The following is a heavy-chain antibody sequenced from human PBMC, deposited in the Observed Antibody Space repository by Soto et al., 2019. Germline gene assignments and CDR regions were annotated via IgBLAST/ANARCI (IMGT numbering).Heavy chain of an antibody. Sequence: SETLSLTCTVSGGSVSSGSYYWSWIRQPPGKGLEWVGYIYYSGSTNYNPSLKSRVTISVDTSKNQFSLKLSSVTAADTAVYYCARRLIAVADTGYYFDYWGQGTLVTVSS. J-gene: IGHJ4*02. CDR3: ARRLIAVADTGYYFDY. CDR1: GGSVSSGSYY. CDR2: IYYSGST. V-gene: IGHV4-61*01. D-gene: IGHD6-19*01.